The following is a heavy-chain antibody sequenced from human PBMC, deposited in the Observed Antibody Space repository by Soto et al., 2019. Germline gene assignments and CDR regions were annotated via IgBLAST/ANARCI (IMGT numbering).Heavy chain of an antibody. CDR3: ARADYGDYGIDY. J-gene: IGHJ4*02. CDR2: ISSSSSTI. D-gene: IGHD4-17*01. V-gene: IGHV3-48*01. Sequence: PGGALRLSWAASGFIFSRYSMNLVRQAPGKGLEWVSYISSSSSTIYYADSVKGRFTISRDNAKNSLYLQMNSLRAEDTAVYYWARADYGDYGIDYWGQGTLVTVS. CDR1: GFIFSRYS.